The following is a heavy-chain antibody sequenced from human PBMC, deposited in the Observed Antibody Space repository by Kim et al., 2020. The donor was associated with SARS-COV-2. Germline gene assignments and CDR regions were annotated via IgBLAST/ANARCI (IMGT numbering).Heavy chain of an antibody. V-gene: IGHV1-24*01. CDR1: GYTLTELS. J-gene: IGHJ4*02. D-gene: IGHD6-13*01. Sequence: ASVKVSCKVSGYTLTELSMHWVRQAPRKGLEWMGGFDPEDGETIYAQKFQGRVTMTEDTSTDTAYMELSSLRSEDTAVYYCATDRTYSSSWYYFDYWGQGTLVTVSS. CDR2: FDPEDGET. CDR3: ATDRTYSSSWYYFDY.